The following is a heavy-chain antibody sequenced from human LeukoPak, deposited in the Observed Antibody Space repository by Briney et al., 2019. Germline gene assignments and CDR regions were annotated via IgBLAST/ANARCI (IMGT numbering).Heavy chain of an antibody. CDR1: GFTFSTYE. Sequence: GGSLRLSCAASGFTFSTYEMKWVRQAPGKGLEWVSYITGSGSPIYYADFVKGRFTISRDNAKNSLSLQMNSLRADDTAIYFCVAHSSSADYWGQGTLDTVSS. D-gene: IGHD6-6*01. J-gene: IGHJ4*02. CDR2: ITGSGSPI. CDR3: VAHSSSADY. V-gene: IGHV3-48*03.